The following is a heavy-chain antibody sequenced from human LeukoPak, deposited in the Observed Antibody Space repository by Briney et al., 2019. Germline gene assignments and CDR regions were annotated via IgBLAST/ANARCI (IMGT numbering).Heavy chain of an antibody. CDR3: AREVPVAGTFYYYYYYMDV. D-gene: IGHD1-1*01. V-gene: IGHV4-39*07. Sequence: PSDTLSLTCTVSGGSISSTTYYWGWIRLPPGKGLDWIGNIYYSGSTYDNPSLKSRVTISIDRSKNQFSLKLSSVTAADTAVYYCAREVPVAGTFYYYYYYMDVWGKGTTVTVSS. CDR1: GGSISSTTYY. CDR2: IYYSGST. J-gene: IGHJ6*03.